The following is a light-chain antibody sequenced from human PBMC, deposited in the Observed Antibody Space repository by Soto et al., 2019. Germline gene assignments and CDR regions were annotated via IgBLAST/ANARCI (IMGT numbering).Light chain of an antibody. CDR2: KAS. V-gene: IGKV1-5*03. Sequence: DIQMTQSPSTLSASVGDRVSITCRASQSISSWLAWYQQKPGKAPKLLIYKASSLESGVPSRFSGSGSGTEFTLTLSSLQPDDFATYSCQQYNSYSPYTFGQGTKLEIK. CDR3: QQYNSYSPYT. CDR1: QSISSW. J-gene: IGKJ2*01.